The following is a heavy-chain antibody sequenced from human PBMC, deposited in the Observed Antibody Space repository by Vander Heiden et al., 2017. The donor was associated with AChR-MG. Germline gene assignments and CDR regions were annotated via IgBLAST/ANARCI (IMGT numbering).Heavy chain of an antibody. CDR2: INSDGSRT. D-gene: IGHD3-3*01. CDR3: ARDSYIFWSGSNWFDP. CDR1: GFTFCSYW. Sequence: EVQLVESGGGLVQPGGSLRLSCAAPGFTFCSYWMHWVRQAPGKGLVWVSRINSDGSRTSYADSVKGRFTISRDNAKNTLYLQMNSLRAEDTAVYYCARDSYIFWSGSNWFDPWGQGTLVTVSS. V-gene: IGHV3-74*01. J-gene: IGHJ5*02.